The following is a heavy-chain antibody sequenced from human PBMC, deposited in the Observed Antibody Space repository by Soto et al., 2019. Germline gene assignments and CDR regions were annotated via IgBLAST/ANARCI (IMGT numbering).Heavy chain of an antibody. J-gene: IGHJ6*04. CDR1: CGSISSSSYY. CDR2: IYYSGST. D-gene: IGHD1-1*01. V-gene: IGHV4-39*01. Sequence: SETLSLTCTVSCGSISSSSYYWGWIRQPPGKGLEWIGSIYYSGSTYYNTSLKSRVTISVDTSKNQFSLKLSSVTAADTAVYYCAGIWDWYYYGRDVLGKGTTVKVYS. CDR3: AGIWDWYYYGRDV.